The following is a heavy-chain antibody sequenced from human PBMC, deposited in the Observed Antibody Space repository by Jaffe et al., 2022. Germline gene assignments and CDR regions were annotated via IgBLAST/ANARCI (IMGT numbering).Heavy chain of an antibody. D-gene: IGHD4-17*01. CDR3: ARLPTYGDVRDDAFDI. V-gene: IGHV5-51*03. Sequence: EVQLVQSGAEVKKPGESLKISCKGSGYSFTSYWIGWVRQMPGKGLEWMGIIYPGDSDTRYSPSFQGQVTISADKSISTAYLQWSSLKASDTAMYYCARLPTYGDVRDDAFDIWGQGTMVTVSS. J-gene: IGHJ3*02. CDR1: GYSFTSYW. CDR2: IYPGDSDT.